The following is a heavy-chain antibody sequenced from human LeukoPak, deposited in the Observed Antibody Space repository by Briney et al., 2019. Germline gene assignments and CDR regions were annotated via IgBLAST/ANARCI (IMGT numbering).Heavy chain of an antibody. Sequence: ASVKVSFKASGYTFTGYYMHWVRQAPGQGLEWMGWINPNSGGTNYAQKFQGRVPMTRDTSISTAYMELSRLRSGDTAVYYCARGSTVKGFDPWGQGTLVTVSS. V-gene: IGHV1-2*02. D-gene: IGHD4-17*01. J-gene: IGHJ5*02. CDR3: ARGSTVKGFDP. CDR2: INPNSGGT. CDR1: GYTFTGYY.